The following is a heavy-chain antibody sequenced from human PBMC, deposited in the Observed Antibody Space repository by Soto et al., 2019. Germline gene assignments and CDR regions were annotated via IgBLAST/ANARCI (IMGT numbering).Heavy chain of an antibody. CDR2: IYYSGST. CDR3: ARDECSGGSCPNWYFDL. Sequence: QVQLQESGPGLVKPSQTLSLTCTVSGGSISSGGYYWSWIRQHPGKGLEWIGYIYYSGSTYYNPSLKSRVTTSVDTSKTQLYLKLSSVTAADTAVYVCARDECSGGSCPNWYFDLWGRGTLVTVSS. V-gene: IGHV4-31*03. J-gene: IGHJ2*01. D-gene: IGHD2-15*01. CDR1: GGSISSGGYY.